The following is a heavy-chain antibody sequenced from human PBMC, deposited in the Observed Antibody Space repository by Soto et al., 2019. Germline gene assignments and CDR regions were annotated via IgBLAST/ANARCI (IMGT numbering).Heavy chain of an antibody. J-gene: IGHJ5*02. D-gene: IGHD2-2*01. CDR3: ARGLRRQLLNWFDP. V-gene: IGHV4-59*01. CDR2: IYYIGST. Sequence: ETLSLTCPVSSGSISSYYWSWVRQPPGKGLEWIGYIYYIGSTNYNPSLKSRVTISVDTSKNQFSLKLSSVTAADTAVYYCARGLRRQLLNWFDPWGQGTLVTVSS. CDR1: SGSISSYY.